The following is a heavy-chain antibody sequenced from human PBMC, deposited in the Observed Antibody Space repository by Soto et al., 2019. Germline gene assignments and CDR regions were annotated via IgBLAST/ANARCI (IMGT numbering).Heavy chain of an antibody. CDR1: GYTVSDYY. CDR3: ARDKFQLRGIISLFRQSYSGMDL. J-gene: IGHJ6*02. V-gene: IGHV1-46*01. D-gene: IGHD3-10*01. CDR2: IDPTGDTT. Sequence: VQLVQSGAEVKKPGASVKVSCKASGYTVSDYYMHWVRQAPGQGRQWLGIIDPTGDTTAYAQNSQARLLITTDTSTSTFYMELSILTSVDTAFYYCARDKFQLRGIISLFRQSYSGMDLVGQGTKVTVSS.